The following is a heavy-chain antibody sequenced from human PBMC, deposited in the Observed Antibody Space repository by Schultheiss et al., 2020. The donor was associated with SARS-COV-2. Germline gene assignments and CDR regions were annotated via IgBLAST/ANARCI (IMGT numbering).Heavy chain of an antibody. J-gene: IGHJ1*01. Sequence: GGSLRLSCAASGFTFSSYAMHWVRQAPGKGLEWVAVISYDGSNKYYADSVKGRFTISRDKSTLYLQMNSLRAEDTAVYYCARETWTGYSSTWTRYFQHWGQGTLVTVSS. CDR3: ARETWTGYSSTWTRYFQH. D-gene: IGHD6-13*01. CDR1: GFTFSSYA. CDR2: ISYDGSNK. V-gene: IGHV3-30*04.